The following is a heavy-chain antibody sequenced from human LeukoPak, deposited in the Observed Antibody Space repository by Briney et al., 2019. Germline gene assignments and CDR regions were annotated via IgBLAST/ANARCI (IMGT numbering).Heavy chain of an antibody. CDR1: GFTFSSYG. Sequence: SGGSLRLSCAASGFTFSSYGMHWVRQAPGKGLEWVAFIRYDGSYKYYADSVKGPFTISRDNSKNTLYLQMNSLRAEDTAVYYCAKDSDDRYSSGWYGGYYYMDVWGKGTTVTISS. CDR3: AKDSDDRYSSGWYGGYYYMDV. CDR2: IRYDGSYK. D-gene: IGHD6-19*01. J-gene: IGHJ6*03. V-gene: IGHV3-30*02.